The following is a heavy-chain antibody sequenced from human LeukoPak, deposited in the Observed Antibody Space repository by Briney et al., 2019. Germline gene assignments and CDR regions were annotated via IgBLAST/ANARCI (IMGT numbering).Heavy chain of an antibody. CDR1: GGSISSYY. J-gene: IGHJ5*02. CDR3: ARSVNYYGSGSYYDTTGP. D-gene: IGHD3-10*01. V-gene: IGHV4-59*01. Sequence: PSETLSLTCTVSGGSISSYYWSWLRQPPGKGLEWLGYIYYSGSTNYNPFLKSRVTISVDTSKNQFSLKLSSVTAADTAVYYCARSVNYYGSGSYYDTTGPWGQGTLVTVSS. CDR2: IYYSGST.